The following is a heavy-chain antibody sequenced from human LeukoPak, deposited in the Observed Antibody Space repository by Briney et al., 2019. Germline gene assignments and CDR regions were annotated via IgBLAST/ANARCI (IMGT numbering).Heavy chain of an antibody. CDR1: GGSVISSYYY. V-gene: IGHV4-39*01. CDR2: IYYSGNT. J-gene: IGHJ1*01. CDR3: AGRLKDLLVALHATHNGAEYFQH. Sequence: PSETLSLTCTLAGGSVISSYYYCGWNRQPPGKGLEWIGSIYYSGNTYHNPSLKSRVTISVDTSKNQFSLRLNSVTAADTAVYYCAGRLKDLLVALHATHNGAEYFQHWGQGTLVTVSS. D-gene: IGHD5-12*01.